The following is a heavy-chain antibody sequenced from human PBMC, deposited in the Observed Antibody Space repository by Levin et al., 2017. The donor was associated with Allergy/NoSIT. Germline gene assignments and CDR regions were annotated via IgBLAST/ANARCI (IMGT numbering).Heavy chain of an antibody. CDR1: GYSFTSYW. V-gene: IGHV5-51*01. Sequence: GESLKISCKGSGYSFTSYWIGWVRQMPGKGLEWMGIIYPGDSDTRYSPSFQGQVTISADKSISTAYLQWSSLKASDTAMYYCARSTYCGGDCYWELDYWGQGTLVTVSS. CDR2: IYPGDSDT. J-gene: IGHJ4*02. CDR3: ARSTYCGGDCYWELDY. D-gene: IGHD2-21*02.